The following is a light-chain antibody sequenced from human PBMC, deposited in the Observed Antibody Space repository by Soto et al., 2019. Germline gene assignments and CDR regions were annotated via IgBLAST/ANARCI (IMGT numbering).Light chain of an antibody. CDR1: QSVNDY. J-gene: IGKJ5*01. Sequence: EVVLRQSPATLSLSPGERATLSFRASQSVNDYLAWFQQKPGQAPRLLIFDASNRPTDTPARFSGSGSGTDFTLTISSLEPEDFAVYYCQQRSNWPITFGQGTRLEI. V-gene: IGKV3-11*01. CDR2: DAS. CDR3: QQRSNWPIT.